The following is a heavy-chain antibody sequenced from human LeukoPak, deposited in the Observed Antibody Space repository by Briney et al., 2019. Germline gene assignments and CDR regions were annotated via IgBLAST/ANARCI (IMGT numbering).Heavy chain of an antibody. V-gene: IGHV4-34*01. J-gene: IGHJ5*02. CDR3: AKDVVWSLDP. D-gene: IGHD2-15*01. CDR2: INHSGST. Sequence: PSETLSLTCAVYGGSFSGYYWSWIRQPPGKGLEWIGEINHSGSTNYNPSLKSRVTISVDTSKNQFSLKLSSVTAADTAVYYCAKDVVWSLDPWGQGTLVTVSS. CDR1: GGSFSGYY.